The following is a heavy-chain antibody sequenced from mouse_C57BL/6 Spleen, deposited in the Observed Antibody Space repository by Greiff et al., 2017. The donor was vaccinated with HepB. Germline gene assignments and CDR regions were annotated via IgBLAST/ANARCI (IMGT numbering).Heavy chain of an antibody. D-gene: IGHD2-2*01. V-gene: IGHV1-80*01. J-gene: IGHJ2*01. Sequence: VQLQQSGAELVKPGASVKISCKASGYAFSSYWMNWVKQRPGKGLEWIGQIYPGDGDTNYNGKFKGKATLTADKSSSTAYMQLSSLTSEDSAVYFCARSVSGYGEDYWGQGTTLTVSS. CDR2: IYPGDGDT. CDR1: GYAFSSYW. CDR3: ARSVSGYGEDY.